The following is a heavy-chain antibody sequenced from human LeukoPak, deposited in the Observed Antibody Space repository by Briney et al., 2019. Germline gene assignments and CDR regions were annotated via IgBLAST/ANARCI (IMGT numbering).Heavy chain of an antibody. D-gene: IGHD6-19*01. V-gene: IGHV3-66*01. CDR2: IYSGGST. CDR3: AKDRSSSGWSEGYFDY. CDR1: GFTVSSNY. J-gene: IGHJ4*02. Sequence: GGSLRLSCAASGFTVSSNYMNWVRQAPGKGLEWVSVIYSGGSTYYADSVKGRFTISRDNSKKTLYLQMNSLRAEDTAVYYCAKDRSSSGWSEGYFDYWGQGTLVTVSS.